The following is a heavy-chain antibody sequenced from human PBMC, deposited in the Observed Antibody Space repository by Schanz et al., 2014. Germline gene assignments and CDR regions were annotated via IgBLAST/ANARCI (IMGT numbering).Heavy chain of an antibody. J-gene: IGHJ3*02. Sequence: QVQLVQSGAEVKKPGSSVKVSCKLSGGTFSSYSISWVRQAPGQGLEWMGRIIPIHGIVNYAQRFQDRVRITADKSTSTAYMELTSLRSDDAAVYYCARGGGPEDVFHIWGQGTILTVSS. CDR2: IIPIHGIV. CDR3: ARGGGPEDVFHI. V-gene: IGHV1-69*02. CDR1: GGTFSSYS. D-gene: IGHD2-15*01.